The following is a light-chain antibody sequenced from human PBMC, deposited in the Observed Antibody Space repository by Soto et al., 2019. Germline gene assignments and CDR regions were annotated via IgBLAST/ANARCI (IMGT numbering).Light chain of an antibody. J-gene: IGLJ1*01. CDR1: SGDIGDYNY. CDR3: CSYTRSGTLI. V-gene: IGLV2-14*01. CDR2: DVS. Sequence: QSALTQPASVSGSPGQSITISCVGTSGDIGDYNYVSWYQQHPGKVPKVIIYDVSNRTSGVSYRVSGTKSGNTASLTVSGLQAECEAAHYCCSYTRSGTLIFGTGTKPTVL.